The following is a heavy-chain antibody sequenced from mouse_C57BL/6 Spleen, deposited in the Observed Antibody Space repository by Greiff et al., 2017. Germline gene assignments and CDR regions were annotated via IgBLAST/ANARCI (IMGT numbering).Heavy chain of an antibody. Sequence: VQLQQSGAELVRPGASVKLSCTASGFNIKDDYMHWVKQRPEQGLEWIGWIDPENGDTEYASKFQGKATITADTSSNTAYLQLSSLTSEDTAVYYCTTRYYSNYVFDDWGQGTTLTVSS. CDR2: IDPENGDT. V-gene: IGHV14-4*01. CDR1: GFNIKDDY. CDR3: TTRYYSNYVFDD. J-gene: IGHJ2*01. D-gene: IGHD2-5*01.